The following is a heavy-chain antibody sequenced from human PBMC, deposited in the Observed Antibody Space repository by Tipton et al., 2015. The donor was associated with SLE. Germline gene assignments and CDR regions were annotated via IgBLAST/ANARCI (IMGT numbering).Heavy chain of an antibody. CDR1: AYTFTAYY. CDR3: ANWGRHDSGDAMDY. Sequence: QLVQSGAEVKRPGASVKVSCKASAYTFTAYYMHWVRQAPGQGLDWMGRINLNTGGTNYAQKFQGRVTMTRDTSISTAYMDLSRLQSDDTAVYYCANWGRHDSGDAMDYWGQGTQVPDSS. CDR2: INLNTGGT. D-gene: IGHD4-17*01. V-gene: IGHV1-2*06. J-gene: IGHJ4*02.